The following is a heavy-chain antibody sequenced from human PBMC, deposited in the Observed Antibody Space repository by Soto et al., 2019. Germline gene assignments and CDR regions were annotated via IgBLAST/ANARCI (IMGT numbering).Heavy chain of an antibody. CDR1: GDSFCSNSAA. Sequence: SQTLSVTCAISGDSFCSNSAAWNWIRQSPSRGLEWLGRTYYRSRWYNDYAVSVRRRITVNPDTSKNQFSLQLTSVTPEDTAVYYCAGTTPHQPYSTDVSGKGPTVTVS. D-gene: IGHD1-7*01. J-gene: IGHJ6*03. CDR3: AGTTPHQPYSTDV. CDR2: TYYRSRWYN. V-gene: IGHV6-1*01.